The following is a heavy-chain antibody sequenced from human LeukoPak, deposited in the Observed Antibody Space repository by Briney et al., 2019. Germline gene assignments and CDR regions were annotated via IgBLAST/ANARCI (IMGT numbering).Heavy chain of an antibody. CDR3: ARAASSLRDYYRMDV. J-gene: IGHJ6*04. CDR2: MYYSGST. Sequence: SETLSLTCTVSGGSISSSSYYWGWIRQPPGKGLEWIGSMYYSGSTYYNPSLKSRVTVSVDTSKNQFSLKLSSVTAADTATYYCARAASSLRDYYRMDVWGKGTTVTVSS. V-gene: IGHV4-39*07. CDR1: GGSISSSSYY. D-gene: IGHD5/OR15-5a*01.